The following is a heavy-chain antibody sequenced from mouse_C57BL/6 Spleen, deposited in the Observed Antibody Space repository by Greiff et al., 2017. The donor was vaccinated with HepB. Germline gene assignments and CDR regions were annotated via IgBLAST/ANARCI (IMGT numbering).Heavy chain of an antibody. J-gene: IGHJ1*03. CDR1: GYTFTDYC. D-gene: IGHD1-1*01. CDR2: IGPGSGST. Sequence: VKLVESGAELVKPGASVKISCKASGYTFTDYCINWVKQRPGQGLEWIGKIGPGSGSTYYNEKFKGKATLTADKSSSTAYMQLSSLTSEDSAVYFCARSHYYGSSYGGFDVWGTGTTVTVSS. V-gene: IGHV1-77*01. CDR3: ARSHYYGSSYGGFDV.